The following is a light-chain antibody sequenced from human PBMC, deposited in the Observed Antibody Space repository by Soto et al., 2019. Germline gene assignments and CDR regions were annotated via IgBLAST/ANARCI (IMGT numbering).Light chain of an antibody. CDR2: DVS. CDR3: SSYTTSNTRQIV. CDR1: SSDVGGYNY. Sequence: QSVLTQPGSVSGSPGQSITISCTGTSSDVGGYNYVSWYQHHPGKAPKLMIFDVSNRPSGVSNRSSGSKSGNTASLTISGLQPEDEADYYCSSYTTSNTRQIVFGTGTKVTVL. V-gene: IGLV2-14*03. J-gene: IGLJ1*01.